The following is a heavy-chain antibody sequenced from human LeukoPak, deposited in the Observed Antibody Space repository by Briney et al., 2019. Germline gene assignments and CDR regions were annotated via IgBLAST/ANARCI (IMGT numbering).Heavy chain of an antibody. J-gene: IGHJ5*02. CDR2: IYYSGST. CDR1: GGSISSSSYY. D-gene: IGHD2-2*01. V-gene: IGHV4-39*01. CDR3: ARRGYCSSTSCYEYWFDP. Sequence: PSETLSLTCTVSGGSISSSSYYWGWIRLPPGKGREWIGFIYYSGSTYYNPSLKSRLTISVDTSKNQFSLKLSSVTATDTAVYYCARRGYCSSTSCYEYWFDPWGQGTLVTVSS.